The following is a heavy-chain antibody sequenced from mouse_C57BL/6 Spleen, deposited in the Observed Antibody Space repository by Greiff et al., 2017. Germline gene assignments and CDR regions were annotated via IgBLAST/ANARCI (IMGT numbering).Heavy chain of an antibody. V-gene: IGHV1-42*01. J-gene: IGHJ2*01. CDR2: INPSTGGT. Sequence: VQLQQSGPELVKPGASVKISCKASGYSFTGYYMNWVKQSPEKSLEWIGEINPSTGGTTYNQKFKAKATLTVDKSSSTAYMQLKSLTSEDSAVYYCARGESMISYWGQGTTLTVSS. CDR1: GYSFTGYY. D-gene: IGHD2-3*01. CDR3: ARGESMISY.